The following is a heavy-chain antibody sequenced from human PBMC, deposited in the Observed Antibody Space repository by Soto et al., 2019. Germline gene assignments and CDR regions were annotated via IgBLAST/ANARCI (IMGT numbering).Heavy chain of an antibody. CDR2: INAGNGNT. CDR3: ARDPQWELRRPPTYYYGMDV. J-gene: IGHJ6*02. CDR1: GYTFTSYA. Sequence: ASVKVSCKASGYTFTSYAMHWVRQAPGQRLEWMGWINAGNGNTKYSQKFQGRVTITRDTSASTAYMELSSLRSEDTAVYYCARDPQWELRRPPTYYYGMDVWGQGTTVTVSS. D-gene: IGHD1-26*01. V-gene: IGHV1-3*01.